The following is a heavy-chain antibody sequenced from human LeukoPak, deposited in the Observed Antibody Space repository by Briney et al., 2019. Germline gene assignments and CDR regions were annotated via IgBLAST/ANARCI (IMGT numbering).Heavy chain of an antibody. J-gene: IGHJ2*01. CDR3: ARGIITLDSYWYFDL. D-gene: IGHD3-10*01. V-gene: IGHV1-8*03. Sequence: ASVKVSCKASVYTFTSYDINWVRQATGQGLEWMGWMNPNSGNTGYAQKFQGRVTITRNTSISTACMELSSLRSEDTAVYYCARGIITLDSYWYFDLWGRGTLVTVSS. CDR2: MNPNSGNT. CDR1: VYTFTSYD.